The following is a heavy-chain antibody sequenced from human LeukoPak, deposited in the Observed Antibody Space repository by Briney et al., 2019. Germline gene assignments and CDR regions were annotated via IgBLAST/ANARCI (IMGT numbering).Heavy chain of an antibody. Sequence: RGSLRLSCAASGFTFSSYAMHWVRQAPGKGLEWVAVISYDGSNKYYADSVKGRFTISRDNSKNTLYLQMNSLRAEDTAVYYCAREGPVTLDYWGQGTLVTVSS. V-gene: IGHV3-30*04. CDR1: GFTFSSYA. J-gene: IGHJ4*02. CDR3: AREGPVTLDY. CDR2: ISYDGSNK. D-gene: IGHD4-23*01.